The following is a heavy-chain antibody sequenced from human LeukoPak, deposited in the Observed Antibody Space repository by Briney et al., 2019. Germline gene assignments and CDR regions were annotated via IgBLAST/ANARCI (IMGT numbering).Heavy chain of an antibody. J-gene: IGHJ3*02. D-gene: IGHD4-17*01. CDR3: AGHDSGTVTTSPSPDAFDI. Sequence: PSETLSLTCTVSGGSISSYYWSWIRQPPGKGLEWIGYIYYSGSTNYNPSLKSRVTISVDTSKNQFSLKLSSVTAADTAVYYCAGHDSGTVTTSPSPDAFDIWGQGTMVTVSS. CDR1: GGSISSYY. V-gene: IGHV4-59*08. CDR2: IYYSGST.